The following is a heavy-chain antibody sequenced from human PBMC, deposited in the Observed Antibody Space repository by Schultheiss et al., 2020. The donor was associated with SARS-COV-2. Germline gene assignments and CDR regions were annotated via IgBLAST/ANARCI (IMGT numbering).Heavy chain of an antibody. CDR2: MSYDGSNK. J-gene: IGHJ4*02. D-gene: IGHD5-18*01. Sequence: GGSLRLSCAGSGFSFSSYSMHWVRQAPGKGLEWVAVMSYDGSNKYYGDSVKGRFTISSDNSKNTLYLQMNSLRAEDTALYYCAKDGEGVYSYGYVDYWGQGTLVTVSS. CDR3: AKDGEGVYSYGYVDY. CDR1: GFSFSSYS. V-gene: IGHV3-30-3*01.